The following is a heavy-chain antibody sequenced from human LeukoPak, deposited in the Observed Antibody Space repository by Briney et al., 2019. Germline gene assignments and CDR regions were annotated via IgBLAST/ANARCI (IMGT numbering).Heavy chain of an antibody. CDR1: GFTFSSYS. V-gene: IGHV3-21*04. CDR3: ASQRRDTNPRFDY. J-gene: IGHJ4*02. CDR2: ISSSSSYI. Sequence: GGSLRLSCAASGFTFSSYSMNWVRQAPGKGLEWVSSISSSSSYIYYADSVKGRFTISRDNAKNTLYLQMNSLRAEDTAVYYCASQRRDTNPRFDYWGQGTLVTVSS. D-gene: IGHD1-14*01.